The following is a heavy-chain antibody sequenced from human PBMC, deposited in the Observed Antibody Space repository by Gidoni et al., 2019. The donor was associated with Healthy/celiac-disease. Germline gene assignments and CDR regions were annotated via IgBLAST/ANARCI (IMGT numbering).Heavy chain of an antibody. J-gene: IGHJ4*02. CDR1: GGSISSYY. CDR2: IYYSGST. D-gene: IGHD2-15*01. Sequence: QVQLQESDPGLATPSETLSLTCTVSGGSISSYYWSWIRQPPGKGLEWIGYIYYSGSTNYNPSRKSRVTISVDTSKNQFSLKMSAVTDADTAVYYCAGGPVMYGGNTDFDYWGQGTLVTVSS. V-gene: IGHV4-59*01. CDR3: AGGPVMYGGNTDFDY.